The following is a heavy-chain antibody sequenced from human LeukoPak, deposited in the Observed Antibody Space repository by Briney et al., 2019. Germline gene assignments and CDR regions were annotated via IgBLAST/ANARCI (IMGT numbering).Heavy chain of an antibody. CDR1: GFTVSSYG. V-gene: IGHV3-23*01. CDR2: ISGSGGRT. D-gene: IGHD3-10*01. Sequence: PGGSLRLSCAASGFTVSSYGMSWVRQEAGKGVEWVSAISGSGGRTYYADSVKGRFTISRDNSKNTLYLQMNSLRAEDTAVYYCAKDLDGSGSYYTQPEFDYWGQGTLVTVSS. J-gene: IGHJ4*02. CDR3: AKDLDGSGSYYTQPEFDY.